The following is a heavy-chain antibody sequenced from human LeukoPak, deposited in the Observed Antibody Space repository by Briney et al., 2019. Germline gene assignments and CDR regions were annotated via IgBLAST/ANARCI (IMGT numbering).Heavy chain of an antibody. CDR3: ARGGPIYCSGDSCYPGDY. J-gene: IGHJ4*02. Sequence: GGSLRLSCAASGFTFSSYAMSWVRQAPGKGLEWVSAISGSGGSTYYADSVKGRFTISRDNSKNTLYPQMNSLRAEGTAVYYCARGGPIYCSGDSCYPGDYWGQGTLVTVSS. CDR2: ISGSGGST. V-gene: IGHV3-23*01. D-gene: IGHD2-15*01. CDR1: GFTFSSYA.